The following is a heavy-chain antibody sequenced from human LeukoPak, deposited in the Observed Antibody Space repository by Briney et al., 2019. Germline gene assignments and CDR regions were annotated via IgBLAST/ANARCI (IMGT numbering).Heavy chain of an antibody. D-gene: IGHD4-17*01. CDR3: ASEVPFIDDYGKANWFDP. Sequence: SETLSPTCTVSGGSISSSSYYWGWIRQPPGKGLEWIGSIYYSGSTYYNPSLKSRVTISVDTSKNQFSLKLSSVTAADTAVYYCASEVPFIDDYGKANWFDPWGQGTLVTVSS. J-gene: IGHJ5*02. V-gene: IGHV4-39*01. CDR2: IYYSGST. CDR1: GGSISSSSYY.